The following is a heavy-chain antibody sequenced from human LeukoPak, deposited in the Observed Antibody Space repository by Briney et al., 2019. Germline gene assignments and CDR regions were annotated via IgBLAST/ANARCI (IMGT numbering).Heavy chain of an antibody. CDR1: GFTFSSYA. CDR2: ISYDGSNK. CDR3: ARERTMVRGTLETRVGGPSDY. D-gene: IGHD3-10*01. J-gene: IGHJ4*02. Sequence: GRSLGLSCAASGFTFSSYAMHWVRQAPGKGLEWVAVISYDGSNKYYADSVKGRFTISRDNSKNTLYLQMNSLRAEDTAVYYCARERTMVRGTLETRVGGPSDYWGQGTLVTVSS. V-gene: IGHV3-30*04.